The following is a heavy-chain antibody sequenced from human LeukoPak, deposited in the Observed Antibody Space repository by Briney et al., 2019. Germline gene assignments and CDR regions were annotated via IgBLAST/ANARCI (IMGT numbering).Heavy chain of an antibody. V-gene: IGHV4-4*07. Sequence: SETLFLTCTVSGGSISSYDWSWIRQPAGKGLEWIGRIYSSGSSDYNPSLKSRVTMSVDTFKNQFSLKLSSVTAADTAVYYCARESSGYYGLFDPWGQGTLVTVSS. J-gene: IGHJ5*02. CDR1: GGSISSYD. D-gene: IGHD3-22*01. CDR3: ARESSGYYGLFDP. CDR2: IYSSGSS.